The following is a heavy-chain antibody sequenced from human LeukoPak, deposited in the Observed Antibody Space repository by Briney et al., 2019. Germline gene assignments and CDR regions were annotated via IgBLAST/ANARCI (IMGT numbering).Heavy chain of an antibody. J-gene: IGHJ5*02. CDR2: IFDNGST. CDR1: GGSISGGGYY. V-gene: IGHV4-31*03. D-gene: IGHD5-12*01. CDR3: ARDAYGYTDT. Sequence: SETLSLTCTVSGGSISGGGYYWSWIRQHPGKGLGWIGYIFDNGSTDYNPSLKSRVTISVDTSKNQFSLKLSSVTAADTAVYYCARDAYGYTDTWGQGTLVTVSS.